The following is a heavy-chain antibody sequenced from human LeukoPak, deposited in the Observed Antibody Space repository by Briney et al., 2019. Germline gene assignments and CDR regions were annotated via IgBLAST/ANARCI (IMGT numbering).Heavy chain of an antibody. V-gene: IGHV3-48*01. CDR2: VSSGSTTT. Sequence: GGSLRLSCVASGFTFSRSSMNWVRQAPGKGLEWISYVSSGSTTTYYADSVKGRFTISRDNAKNSLYLQMNSLRAEDTAVYYCARDLGSFSSGPPFDYWGQGSLVTVSS. D-gene: IGHD3-16*01. CDR1: GFTFSRSS. CDR3: ARDLGSFSSGPPFDY. J-gene: IGHJ4*02.